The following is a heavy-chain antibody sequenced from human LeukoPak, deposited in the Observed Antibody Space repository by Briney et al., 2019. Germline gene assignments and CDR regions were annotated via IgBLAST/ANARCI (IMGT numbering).Heavy chain of an antibody. CDR3: ARGSYDSSGYYYGSWFDP. Sequence: PSETLSLTCTVSGGSISSYYWSWIRQPPGKGLEWIGYIYYSGSTNYNPSLKSRVTISVDTSKNQFSPKLSSVTAADTAVYYCARGSYDSSGYYYGSWFDPWGQGTLVTVSS. J-gene: IGHJ5*02. D-gene: IGHD3-22*01. CDR2: IYYSGST. CDR1: GGSISSYY. V-gene: IGHV4-59*01.